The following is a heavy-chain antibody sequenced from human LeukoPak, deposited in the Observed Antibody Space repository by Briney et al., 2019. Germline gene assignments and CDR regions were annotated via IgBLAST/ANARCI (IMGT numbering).Heavy chain of an antibody. J-gene: IGHJ4*02. D-gene: IGHD6-13*01. CDR2: ISYDGSNK. CDR3: AKAIAAAGLDY. CDR1: GFTFSSYG. V-gene: IGHV3-30*18. Sequence: VRSLRLSCAVSGFTFSSYGVHWVRQAPGKGLEWVAVISYDGSNKYYADSVKGRFTISRDNSKNTLYLQMNSLRAEDTAVYYCAKAIAAAGLDYWGQGALVTVSS.